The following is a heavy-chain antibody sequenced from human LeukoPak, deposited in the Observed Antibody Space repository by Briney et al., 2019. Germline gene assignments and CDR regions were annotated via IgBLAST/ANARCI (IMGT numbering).Heavy chain of an antibody. CDR1: GGSISSSSYY. CDR2: IYDSGST. CDR3: ARTPGNAFDI. V-gene: IGHV4-39*01. Sequence: SETLSLTCTVSGGSISSSSYYWGWIRQPPGKGLEWIGSIYDSGSTYYNPSLKSRVTISVDTSKNQFSLKLSSVTAADTAVYYCARTPGNAFDIWGQGTMVTVSS. D-gene: IGHD3-10*01. J-gene: IGHJ3*02.